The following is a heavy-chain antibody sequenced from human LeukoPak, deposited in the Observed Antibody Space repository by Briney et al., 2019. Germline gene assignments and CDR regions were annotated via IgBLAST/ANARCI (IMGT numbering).Heavy chain of an antibody. CDR2: INPSGGST. V-gene: IGHV1-46*01. J-gene: IGHJ4*02. CDR3: ARAACSGGSCYRHYFDY. Sequence: ASVKVSCKASGYTFTSYYMHWVRQAPGQGLEWMGIINPSGGSTSYAQKFQGRVTMTRDTSTSTVYMELSSLRSEDTAVYYCARAACSGGSCYRHYFDYWGQGTLVTVSS. CDR1: GYTFTSYY. D-gene: IGHD2-15*01.